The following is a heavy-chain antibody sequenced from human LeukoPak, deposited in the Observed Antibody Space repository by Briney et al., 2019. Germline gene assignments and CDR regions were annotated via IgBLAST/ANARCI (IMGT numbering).Heavy chain of an antibody. Sequence: SETLSLTCAVYGGSFSGYYWSWIRQPPGKGLEWIGEINHSGSTNYNPSLKSRVTISVDTSKNQFSLKLSSVTAADTAVYYCARGYYGSGRGLYYYYYYMDVWGKGTTVTVSS. CDR2: INHSGST. CDR1: GGSFSGYY. V-gene: IGHV4-34*01. CDR3: ARGYYGSGRGLYYYYYYMDV. D-gene: IGHD3-10*01. J-gene: IGHJ6*03.